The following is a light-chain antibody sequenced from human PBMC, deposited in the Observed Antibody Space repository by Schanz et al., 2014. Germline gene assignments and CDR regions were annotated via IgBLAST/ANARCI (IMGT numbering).Light chain of an antibody. CDR3: ASYTNTNTWV. CDR2: EGT. Sequence: QSALTQPASVSGSPGQSITISCTGTSSDVGNYDLVSWYQQHPGKAPKLMIYEGTKRPSGVSNRFSASKSGNTASLTISGLQAEDEADYYCASYTNTNTWVFGGGTKLTVL. CDR1: SSDVGNYDL. J-gene: IGLJ3*02. V-gene: IGLV2-14*02.